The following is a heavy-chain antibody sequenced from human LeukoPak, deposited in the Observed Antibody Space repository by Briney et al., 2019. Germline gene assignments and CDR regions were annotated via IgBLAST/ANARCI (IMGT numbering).Heavy chain of an antibody. CDR1: RFTFSNAC. CDR2: IKSRTDGGTT. Sequence: GGSLRLSCAASRFTFSNACMSWVRQAPGKGLEWVGHIKSRTDGGTTDYAAPVKGRFTISRDDSKNTLYLQMKSLKTEDTAVYYCTTGTWIQLWLADYWGQGTLVTVSP. D-gene: IGHD5-18*01. J-gene: IGHJ4*02. V-gene: IGHV3-15*01. CDR3: TTGTWIQLWLADY.